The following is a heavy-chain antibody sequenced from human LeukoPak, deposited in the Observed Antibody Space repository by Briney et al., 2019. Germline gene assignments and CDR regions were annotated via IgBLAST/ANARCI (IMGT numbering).Heavy chain of an antibody. CDR2: IYYSGST. CDR1: GGSVSSGSYY. Sequence: SETLSLTCTVSGGSVSSGSYYWSWIRQPPGKGLEWLGYIYYSGSTNNNPSLKSRVTISVDTSKNQFSLKLSSVTAADTAVYYCARVDGALDFWSGYYRVDAFDIWGQGTMVTVSS. J-gene: IGHJ3*02. D-gene: IGHD3-3*01. V-gene: IGHV4-61*01. CDR3: ARVDGALDFWSGYYRVDAFDI.